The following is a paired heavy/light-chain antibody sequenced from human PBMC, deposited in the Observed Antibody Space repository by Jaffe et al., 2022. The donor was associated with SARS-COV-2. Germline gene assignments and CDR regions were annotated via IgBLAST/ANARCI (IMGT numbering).Light chain of an antibody. V-gene: IGKV3-11*01. J-gene: IGKJ4*01. Sequence: EIVLTQSPATLSLSPGERATLSCRASQSVSSYLAWYQQKPGQAPRLLIYDASNRATGIPARFSGSGSGTDFTLTISSLEPEDFAVYYCQQRSTFGGGTKVEIK. CDR1: QSVSSY. CDR2: DAS. CDR3: QQRST.
Heavy chain of an antibody. Sequence: EVQLVESGGGLVKPGGSLRLSCAASGFTFSSYSMNWVRQAPGKGLEWVSSISSSSSYIYYADSVKGRFTISRDNAKNSLYLQMNSLRAEDTAVYYCARSRYYDYVWGSYPRFDYWGQGTLVTVSS. J-gene: IGHJ4*02. CDR1: GFTFSSYS. CDR2: ISSSSSYI. V-gene: IGHV3-21*01. CDR3: ARSRYYDYVWGSYPRFDY. D-gene: IGHD3-16*02.